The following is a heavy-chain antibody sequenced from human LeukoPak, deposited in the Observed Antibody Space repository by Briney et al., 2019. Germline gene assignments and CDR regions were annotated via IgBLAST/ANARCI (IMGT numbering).Heavy chain of an antibody. V-gene: IGHV3-48*03. J-gene: IGHJ4*02. CDR2: ISRSATTI. CDR3: AKGVKGWTSFDY. D-gene: IGHD2-15*01. CDR1: GFTFSSYE. Sequence: GGSLRLSCAASGFTFSSYEMNWVRQAPGKGLEWVSSISRSATTIYYADSVKGRFTISRDNAKNSLYLQMNSLRADDTAVYYCAKGVKGWTSFDYWGQGTLVTVSS.